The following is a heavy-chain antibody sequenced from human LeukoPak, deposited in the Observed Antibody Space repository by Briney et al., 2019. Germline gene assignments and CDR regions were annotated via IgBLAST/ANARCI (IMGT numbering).Heavy chain of an antibody. V-gene: IGHV3-23*01. CDR2: ISGSGGRT. D-gene: IGHD3-9*01. CDR3: AKDPIADYDILTGRFDP. J-gene: IGHJ5*02. CDR1: GFTFSSYA. Sequence: QPGGSLRLSCAASGFTFSSYAMSWVRQAPGKGLEWVSAISGSGGRTSYADSVKGRFTIPRDNSKNTLYLQMNSLRAEDTAVYYCAKDPIADYDILTGRFDPWGQGTLVTVSS.